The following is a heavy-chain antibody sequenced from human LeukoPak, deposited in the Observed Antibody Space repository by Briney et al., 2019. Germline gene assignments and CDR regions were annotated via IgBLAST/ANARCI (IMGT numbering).Heavy chain of an antibody. Sequence: GGCLRLSCAASGFIFSSYWASSVRQAPGKGLEWVANIKQDGSEKYYVDSVKRRLTISRDNAKNSLYMQMNSLRAEGTAVYYFVRGAYYYGWGSYDYLRRGTMVTVSS. CDR1: GFIFSSYW. CDR3: VRGAYYYGWGSYDY. D-gene: IGHD3-10*01. J-gene: IGHJ4*02. V-gene: IGHV3-7*04. CDR2: IKQDGSEK.